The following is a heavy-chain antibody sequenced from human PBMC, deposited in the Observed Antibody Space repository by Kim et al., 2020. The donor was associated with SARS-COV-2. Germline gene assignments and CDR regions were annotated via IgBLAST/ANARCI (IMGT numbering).Heavy chain of an antibody. CDR3: ARDRYYGSGSYYLTAYYYGMDV. CDR2: ISYDGSNK. CDR1: GFTFSSYG. V-gene: IGHV3-33*05. J-gene: IGHJ6*02. Sequence: GGSLRLSCAASGFTFSSYGMHWVRQAPGKGLEWVAVISYDGSNKYYADSVKGRFTISRDNSKNTLYLQMNSLRAEDTAVYYCARDRYYGSGSYYLTAYYYGMDVWGQGTTVTVSS. D-gene: IGHD3-10*01.